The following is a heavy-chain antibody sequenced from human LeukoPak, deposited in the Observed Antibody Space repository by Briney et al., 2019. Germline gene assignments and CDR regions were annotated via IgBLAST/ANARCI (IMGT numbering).Heavy chain of an antibody. CDR2: INHSGST. V-gene: IGHV4-34*01. D-gene: IGHD6-6*01. J-gene: IGHJ6*03. CDR3: ARRKATRPYYYYYMDV. Sequence: SETLSLTCAVYGGSFSGYYWSWIRQPPGKGLEWIGEINHSGSTNYNPSLKSRVTISVDTSKNQFSLKLSSVTAADTAVYYCARRKATRPYYYYYMDVWSKGTTVTVSS. CDR1: GGSFSGYY.